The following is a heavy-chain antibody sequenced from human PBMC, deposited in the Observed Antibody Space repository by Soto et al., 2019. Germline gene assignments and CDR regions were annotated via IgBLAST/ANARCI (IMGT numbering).Heavy chain of an antibody. Sequence: ASVKVSCKASGYTFTSYGISWVRQAPGQGLEWMGWISAYNGNTNYAQKLQGRVTMTTDTSTSTAYMELRSLRSDDTAVYYCARDPITIFGVVHSYYYYYGMDVWGQGTTVTVSS. D-gene: IGHD3-3*01. CDR3: ARDPITIFGVVHSYYYYYGMDV. CDR1: GYTFTSYG. CDR2: ISAYNGNT. J-gene: IGHJ6*02. V-gene: IGHV1-18*01.